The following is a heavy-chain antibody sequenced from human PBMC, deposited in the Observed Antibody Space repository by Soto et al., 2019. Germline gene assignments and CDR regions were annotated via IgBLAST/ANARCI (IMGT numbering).Heavy chain of an antibody. CDR2: ITGSGGST. CDR3: AKGSSASRPYYFDY. CDR1: GFTFSSYA. D-gene: IGHD3-22*01. J-gene: IGHJ4*02. V-gene: IGHV3-23*01. Sequence: EVQLLESGGGLVQPGGSLRLSCVASGFTFSSYAMSWVRQAPGKGLEWVSAITGSGGSTYYANSVTGRFTISRDNSKNTLYLQMNSLRADDAAVYHCAKGSSASRPYYFDYWGQGTLVTVSS.